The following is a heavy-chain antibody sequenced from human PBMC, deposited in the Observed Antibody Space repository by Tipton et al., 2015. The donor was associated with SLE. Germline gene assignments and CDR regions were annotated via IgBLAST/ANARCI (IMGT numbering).Heavy chain of an antibody. CDR2: IYYSGST. V-gene: IGHV4-39*07. Sequence: TLSLTCTVSGGSISSSSYYWGWIRQPPGKGLVWIGSIYYSGSTYYNPSLKSRVTISVDTSKNQFSLKLSSVTAADTAVYYCERDSSPFFDWLLPYYDYYGIDVWGQGTTVTVSS. D-gene: IGHD3-9*01. CDR1: GGSISSSSYY. CDR3: ERDSSPFFDWLLPYYDYYGIDV. J-gene: IGHJ6*02.